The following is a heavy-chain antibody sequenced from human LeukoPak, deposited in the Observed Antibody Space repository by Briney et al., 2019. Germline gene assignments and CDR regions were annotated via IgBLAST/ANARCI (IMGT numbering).Heavy chain of an antibody. CDR3: ARHRSGWYFDY. CDR1: GFTFSSYG. Sequence: GGSLRLSCAASGFTFSSYGMHWVRQAPGKGLEWVAVIWYDGSNKYYADSVKGRFTISRDNSKNTLYLQMNSLRAVDTAVYYCARHRSGWYFDYWGQGTLVTVSS. V-gene: IGHV3-33*01. J-gene: IGHJ4*02. CDR2: IWYDGSNK. D-gene: IGHD6-19*01.